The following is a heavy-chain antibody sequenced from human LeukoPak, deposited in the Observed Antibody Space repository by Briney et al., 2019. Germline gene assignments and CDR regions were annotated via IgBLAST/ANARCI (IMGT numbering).Heavy chain of an antibody. CDR3: ARGPNYYGSGSYLS. Sequence: SETLSLTCTVSGDSINSYYWSWIRQPPGKGLEWIGEINHSGSTNYNPSLKSRVTISVDTSKNQFSLKLSSVTAADTAVYYCARGPNYYGSGSYLSWGQGTLVTVSS. D-gene: IGHD3-10*01. J-gene: IGHJ5*02. CDR2: INHSGST. V-gene: IGHV4-34*01. CDR1: GDSINSYY.